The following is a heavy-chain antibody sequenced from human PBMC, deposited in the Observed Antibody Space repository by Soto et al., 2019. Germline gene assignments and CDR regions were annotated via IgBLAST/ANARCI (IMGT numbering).Heavy chain of an antibody. Sequence: QVQLVESGGGVVQPGRSLSLSCAASGFTFSSYGIHWVRQAPGKGLEWVAVIWYDGSNKYYADSVKGRFTISRDNSKNTRYLQRNSRRAEDTAVYYCAREVLVRGIKYHCMDVWGQGTTVTVS. CDR2: IWYDGSNK. J-gene: IGHJ6*02. V-gene: IGHV3-33*01. CDR3: AREVLVRGIKYHCMDV. CDR1: GFTFSSYG. D-gene: IGHD3-10*01.